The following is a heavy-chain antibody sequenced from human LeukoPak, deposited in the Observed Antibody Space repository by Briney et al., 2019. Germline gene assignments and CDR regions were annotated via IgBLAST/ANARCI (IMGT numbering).Heavy chain of an antibody. V-gene: IGHV4-34*01. J-gene: IGHJ3*02. D-gene: IGHD4-23*01. CDR3: ARERWLPGNSARLNAFDI. CDR2: INHSGST. CDR1: GGSFSGYY. Sequence: PSETLSLTCAVYGGSFSGYYWSWIRQPPGKGLEWIGEINHSGSTNYNPSLKRRVTISVDTSKNQFSLKLSSVTAADTAVYYCARERWLPGNSARLNAFDIWGQGTMVTVSS.